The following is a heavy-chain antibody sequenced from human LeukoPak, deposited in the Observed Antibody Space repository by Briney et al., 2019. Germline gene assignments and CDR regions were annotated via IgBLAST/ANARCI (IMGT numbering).Heavy chain of an antibody. CDR3: ANDSASSGWYDY. V-gene: IGHV3-43*02. CDR2: ISGDGGST. J-gene: IGHJ4*02. CDR1: GFMFSDYA. D-gene: IGHD6-19*01. Sequence: GGSLRLSCAAPGFMFSDYAINWVRQAPGKGLEWVSLISGDGGSTFYADSVKGRFTISRDNSTNSLYLQMNSLRSDDTALYYCANDSASSGWYDYWGQGTLVTVSS.